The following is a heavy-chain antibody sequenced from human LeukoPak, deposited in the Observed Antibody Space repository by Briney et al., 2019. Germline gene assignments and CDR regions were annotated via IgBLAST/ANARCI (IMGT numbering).Heavy chain of an antibody. V-gene: IGHV3-23*01. CDR2: ISDTKT. CDR3: VKEHVERAFTRSFEI. CDR1: GDTFSANT. Sequence: GGSLRLSCAKSGDTFSANTMRRVREALGEGLEWVSDISDTKTYDADAVKGRFTSTRDKSKNTVFLKMNSLRAEDTAVYYCVKEHVERAFTRSFEIWGQGTVVTVSS. D-gene: IGHD1-1*01. J-gene: IGHJ3*02.